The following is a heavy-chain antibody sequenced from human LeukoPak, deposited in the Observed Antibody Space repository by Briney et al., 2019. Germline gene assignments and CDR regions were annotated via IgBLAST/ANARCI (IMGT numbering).Heavy chain of an antibody. CDR2: MNPNSGNT. Sequence: ASVKVSCKASGYTFTSYDINWVRQATGQGLEWMGWMNPNSGNTGYAQKFQGRVTMTRNTSISTAYMELSSLRSEDTAVYYCARVSRDFWSGYLDYWGQGTLVTVSS. J-gene: IGHJ4*02. D-gene: IGHD3-3*01. CDR1: GYTFTSYD. V-gene: IGHV1-8*01. CDR3: ARVSRDFWSGYLDY.